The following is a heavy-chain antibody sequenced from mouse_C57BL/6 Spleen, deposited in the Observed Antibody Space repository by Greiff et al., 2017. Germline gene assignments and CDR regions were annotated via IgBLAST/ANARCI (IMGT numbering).Heavy chain of an antibody. Sequence: DVQLVESGGGLVQPGGSLSLSCAASGFTFTDYYMSWVRQPPGKALEWLGFIRNKANGYTTEYSASVKGRFTISRDNSQSILYLQMNALRAEDSATYYCARSLLGYFDYWGQGTTLTVSS. J-gene: IGHJ2*01. V-gene: IGHV7-3*01. D-gene: IGHD2-10*01. CDR1: GFTFTDYY. CDR2: IRNKANGYTT. CDR3: ARSLLGYFDY.